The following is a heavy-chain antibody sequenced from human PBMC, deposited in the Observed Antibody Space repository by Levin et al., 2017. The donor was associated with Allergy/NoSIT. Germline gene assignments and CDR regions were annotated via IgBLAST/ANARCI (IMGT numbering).Heavy chain of an antibody. Sequence: SETLSLTCTVSGGSISSYYWSWIRQPPGKGLEWIGYIYYSGSTNYNPSLKSRVTISVDTSKNQFSLKLSSVTAADTAVYYCARGGVRWLQSGVFDSWGQGTMVTVSS. CDR2: IYYSGST. V-gene: IGHV4-59*01. D-gene: IGHD5-24*01. CDR1: GGSISSYY. CDR3: ARGGVRWLQSGVFDS. J-gene: IGHJ3*02.